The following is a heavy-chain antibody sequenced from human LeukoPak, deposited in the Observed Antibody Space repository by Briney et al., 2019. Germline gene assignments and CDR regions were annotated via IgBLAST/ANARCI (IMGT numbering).Heavy chain of an antibody. Sequence: SETLSLICTVSGDSISSYYWSWIRQPPGNGLEWMGYINYSGNTNYNPSLKSRVTISVDTSKNQFSLRLTPVTAADTAVYYCAREGRQDYVYFDCWGQGTLVTVSS. CDR3: AREGRQDYVYFDC. D-gene: IGHD4-17*01. CDR1: GDSISSYY. CDR2: INYSGNT. J-gene: IGHJ4*02. V-gene: IGHV4-59*01.